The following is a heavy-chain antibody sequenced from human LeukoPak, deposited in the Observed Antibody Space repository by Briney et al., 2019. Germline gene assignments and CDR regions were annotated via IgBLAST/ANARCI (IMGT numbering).Heavy chain of an antibody. CDR1: GFTFRDYW. V-gene: IGHV3-74*01. D-gene: IGHD6-13*01. Sequence: PGGSLRLSCAASGFTFRDYWMHWVRQVPGKGLAWVSRINPDGRTTVYADSVEGRFTISRDNAQNTLYLQMNSLRAEDTAVYYCAKDLYPGIAAAGPNYMDVWGKGTTVTVSS. J-gene: IGHJ6*03. CDR2: INPDGRTT. CDR3: AKDLYPGIAAAGPNYMDV.